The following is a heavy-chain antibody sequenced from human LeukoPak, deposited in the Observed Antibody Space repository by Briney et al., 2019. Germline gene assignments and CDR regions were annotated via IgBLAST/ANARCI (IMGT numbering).Heavy chain of an antibody. J-gene: IGHJ5*02. CDR1: GGTFSSYA. D-gene: IGHD4-17*01. CDR2: IIPIFGTA. CDR3: ATGDRRNNWFDP. V-gene: IGHV1-69*13. Sequence: GASVKVSCEASGGTFSSYAISWVRQAPGQGLEWMGGIIPIFGTANYAQKFQGRVTITADESTSTAYMELSSLRSEDTAVYYCATGDRRNNWFDPWGQGTLVTVSS.